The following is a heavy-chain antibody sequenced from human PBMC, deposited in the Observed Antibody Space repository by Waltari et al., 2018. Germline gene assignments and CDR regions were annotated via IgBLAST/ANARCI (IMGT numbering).Heavy chain of an antibody. D-gene: IGHD5-18*01. Sequence: QVQLPESGPGLVKPSETLSLTCPVPGGSISSYYWSWIRQPAGKGLEWIGRIYTSGSTNYNPSLKSRVTISVDKSKNQFSLKLSSVTAADTAVYYCARAGADTAGGITDYWGQGTLVTVSS. CDR2: IYTSGST. J-gene: IGHJ4*02. CDR1: GGSISSYY. CDR3: ARAGADTAGGITDY. V-gene: IGHV4-4*07.